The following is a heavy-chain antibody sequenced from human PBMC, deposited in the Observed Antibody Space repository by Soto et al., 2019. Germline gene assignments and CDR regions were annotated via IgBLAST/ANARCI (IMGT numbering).Heavy chain of an antibody. CDR3: ARKGQQLVRSEYNWFDP. CDR1: GYNVSSYW. CDR2: IYPGDSDT. V-gene: IGHV5-51*01. J-gene: IGHJ5*02. D-gene: IGHD6-13*01. Sequence: PGVAQQSSYKGCGYNVSSYWIGWVRQKPGKGLEWMGIIYPGDSDTRYSPSFQGQVTISADKSISTAYLQWSSLKASDTAMYYCARKGQQLVRSEYNWFDPWGQGTLVTVSS.